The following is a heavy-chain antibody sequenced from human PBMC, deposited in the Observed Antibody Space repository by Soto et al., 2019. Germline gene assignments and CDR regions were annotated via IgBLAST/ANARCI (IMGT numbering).Heavy chain of an antibody. CDR3: ARDGYFDY. V-gene: IGHV1-18*04. Sequence: ASVKVSCKASGYTFTSYYMHWVRQAPGQGLEWMGWISADNGNTSYAQKVQGRVTMTTDTFTSTAYMELRSLRSDDTAVYYCARDGYFDYWGQGTLVTVSS. J-gene: IGHJ4*02. CDR2: ISADNGNT. CDR1: GYTFTSYY.